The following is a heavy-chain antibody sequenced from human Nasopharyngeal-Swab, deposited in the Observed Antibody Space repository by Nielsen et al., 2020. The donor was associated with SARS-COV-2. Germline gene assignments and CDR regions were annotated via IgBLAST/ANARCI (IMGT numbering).Heavy chain of an antibody. CDR3: ASMEYSSLYSHYYYGMDV. V-gene: IGHV3-33*01. J-gene: IGHJ6*02. D-gene: IGHD6-6*01. Sequence: GESLKISCAASGFTFSSYGMHWVRQAPGKGLEWVAVIWYDGSNKYYADSVKGRFTISRDNSKNTLYLQMNSLRAEDTAVYYCASMEYSSLYSHYYYGMDVWGQGTTVTVS. CDR1: GFTFSSYG. CDR2: IWYDGSNK.